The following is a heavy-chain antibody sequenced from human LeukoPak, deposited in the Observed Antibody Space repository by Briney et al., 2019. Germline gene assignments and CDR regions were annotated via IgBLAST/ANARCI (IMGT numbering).Heavy chain of an antibody. J-gene: IGHJ4*02. Sequence: GGSLRLSCAASGFTFSSYGMHWVRQAPGKGLEWVAVISYDGSNKYYADSVKGRFTISRDNSKNTLYLQMNSLRPDDTAVYYCAREIAMAGGYWGQGTLVTVSS. V-gene: IGHV3-30*03. D-gene: IGHD6-19*01. CDR3: AREIAMAGGY. CDR2: ISYDGSNK. CDR1: GFTFSSYG.